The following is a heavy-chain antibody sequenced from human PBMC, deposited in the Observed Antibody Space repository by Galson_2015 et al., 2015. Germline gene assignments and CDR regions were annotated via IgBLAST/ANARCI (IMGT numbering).Heavy chain of an antibody. J-gene: IGHJ6*02. Sequence: SLRLSCAASGFTVSSNYMSWVRQAPGKGLEWVSVIYSGGSTYYADSVKGRFTISRDNSKDTLYLQMNSLRAEDAAVYYCARDPRYYGMDVWGQGTTVTVSS. CDR1: GFTVSSNY. V-gene: IGHV3-53*01. CDR3: ARDPRYYGMDV. CDR2: IYSGGST.